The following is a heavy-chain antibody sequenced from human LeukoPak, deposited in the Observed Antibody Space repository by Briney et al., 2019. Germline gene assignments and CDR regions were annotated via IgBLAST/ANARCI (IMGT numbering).Heavy chain of an antibody. CDR2: INPNSGGT. D-gene: IGHD2-2*01. CDR1: GYTFTGYY. Sequence: GASVKVSCKASGYTFTGYYMHWVRQAPGQGLEWMGRINPNSGGTNYAQKFQGRVTMTRDTSISTAYMELSSLRSDDTAVYYSAGESCSSTSCSEDYWGQGTLVTVSS. J-gene: IGHJ4*02. V-gene: IGHV1-2*06. CDR3: AGESCSSTSCSEDY.